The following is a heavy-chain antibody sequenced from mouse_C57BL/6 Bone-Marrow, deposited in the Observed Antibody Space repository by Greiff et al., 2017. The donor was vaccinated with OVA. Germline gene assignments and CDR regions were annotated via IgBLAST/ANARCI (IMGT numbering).Heavy chain of an antibody. Sequence: QVQLKQPGAELVMPGASVKLSCKASGYTFTSYWMHWVKQRPGQGLEWIGEIDPSDSYTNYNQKFKGKSTLTVDKSSSTAYMQLSSLTSEDSAVYYCARGGWLLPYYFDYWGQGTTLTVSS. J-gene: IGHJ2*01. V-gene: IGHV1-69*01. D-gene: IGHD2-3*01. CDR3: ARGGWLLPYYFDY. CDR1: GYTFTSYW. CDR2: IDPSDSYT.